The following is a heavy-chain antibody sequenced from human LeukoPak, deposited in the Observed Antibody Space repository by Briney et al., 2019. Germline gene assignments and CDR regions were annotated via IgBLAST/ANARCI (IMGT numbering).Heavy chain of an antibody. V-gene: IGHV1-69*05. CDR2: IIPIFGTA. Sequence: SVKVSCKASGGTFSSYAISWVRQAPGQGLEWMGGIIPIFGTANYAQKFQGRVTITTDESTSTAYMELSSLRSEDTAVYYCARDWRGTTYCGGDCYQDAFDIWGQGTMVTVSS. CDR1: GGTFSSYA. J-gene: IGHJ3*02. D-gene: IGHD2-21*02. CDR3: ARDWRGTTYCGGDCYQDAFDI.